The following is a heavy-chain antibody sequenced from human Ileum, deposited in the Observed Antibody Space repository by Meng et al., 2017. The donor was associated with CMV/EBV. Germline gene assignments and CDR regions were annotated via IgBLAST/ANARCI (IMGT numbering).Heavy chain of an antibody. CDR3: ARAAARGVPVDL. J-gene: IGHJ5*02. D-gene: IGHD3-10*01. Sequence: HLQDSGPRLLRPSETLSLTCTVTGGSLSSYYWTWIRQPAGKGLEWIGRIHPTGTTDDNPSLRSRVSMSLDKSKNQFSLKLTSVTAADTAVYYCARAAARGVPVDLWGQGTLVTVAS. CDR2: IHPTGTT. V-gene: IGHV4-4*07. CDR1: GGSLSSYY.